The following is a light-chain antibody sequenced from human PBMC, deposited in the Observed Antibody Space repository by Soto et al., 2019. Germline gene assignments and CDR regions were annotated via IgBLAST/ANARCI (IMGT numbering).Light chain of an antibody. V-gene: IGKV1-39*01. Sequence: DIEMTQSPSFLSASVGDRVTITCRASQAISNYLNWYQQKPGKAPNLLIFGAKTLQSGAPSRFSGSGYGTDFTLTITTLQPEDVGIYYCRQCHATPLPFGQGTRLEIK. CDR2: GAK. CDR1: QAISNY. CDR3: RQCHATPLP. J-gene: IGKJ5*01.